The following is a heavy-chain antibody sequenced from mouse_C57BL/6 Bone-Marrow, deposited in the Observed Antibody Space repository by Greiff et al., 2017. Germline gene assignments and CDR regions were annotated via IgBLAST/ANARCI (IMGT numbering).Heavy chain of an antibody. CDR2: IDPSDSYT. CDR1: GYTFTSYW. J-gene: IGHJ3*01. D-gene: IGHD2-12*01. Sequence: QVQLQQPGAELVMPGASVKLSCKASGYTFTSYWMHWVKQRPGQGLEWIGEIDPSDSYTNYNQKFKGKSTLTVDKSSSTAYMQLSSLTSEASAVFYCARGGNYSPWFAYWGQGTLVTVSA. CDR3: ARGGNYSPWFAY. V-gene: IGHV1-69*01.